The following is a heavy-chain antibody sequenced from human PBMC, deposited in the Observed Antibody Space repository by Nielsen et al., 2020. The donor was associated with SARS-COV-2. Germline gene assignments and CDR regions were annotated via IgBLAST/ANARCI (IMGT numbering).Heavy chain of an antibody. J-gene: IGHJ4*02. D-gene: IGHD4-11*01. CDR1: GSIFSSSW. CDR3: ARDAAYSPFDY. V-gene: IGHV3-7*05. Sequence: GESLKISCAASGSIFSSSWMVWVRQAQGKGLEWVANINQDGSVLNYVDSVKGRFTISRDNARKSLYLQMHSLRAEDTAVYYCARDAAYSPFDYWGQGSPVIVSS. CDR2: INQDGSVL.